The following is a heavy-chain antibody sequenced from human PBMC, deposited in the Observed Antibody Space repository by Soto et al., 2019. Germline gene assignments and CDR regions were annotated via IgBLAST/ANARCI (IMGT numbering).Heavy chain of an antibody. CDR3: TRGAPYFDY. CDR2: IYDSGST. V-gene: IGHV4-31*03. J-gene: IGHJ4*02. CDR1: GGSIHSGYY. Sequence: ASETLSLTRTVSGGSIHSGYYWNWIRQHPGKGLEWIGYIYDSGSTYYNPSLRSRVTILVDTSNNQFSLKLTSVTAADTAVYYCTRGAPYFDYWGQGTLVTVSS.